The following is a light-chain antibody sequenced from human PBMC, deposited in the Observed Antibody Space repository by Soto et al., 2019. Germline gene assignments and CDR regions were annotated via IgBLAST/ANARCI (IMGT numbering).Light chain of an antibody. CDR2: SNN. Sequence: QSVLTQPPSASGTPGQRVTISCSGSSSNIGSKYVYWYQQLPGTAPRLLIYSNNQRPSGVPDRLSGSKSGTSASLAISGLRSEDEADYYCAAWDDSLSGWVFGGGTKLTVL. J-gene: IGLJ3*02. V-gene: IGLV1-47*02. CDR1: SSNIGSKY. CDR3: AAWDDSLSGWV.